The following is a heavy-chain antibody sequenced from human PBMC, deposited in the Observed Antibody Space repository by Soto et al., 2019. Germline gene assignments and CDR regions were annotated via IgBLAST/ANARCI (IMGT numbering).Heavy chain of an antibody. Sequence: TLSLPCTVSGGSISRYYWSWIRQPPGTELEWIGYIYYSGSTNYNPSLKSRVTISVDTSKNQFSLKLSSVTAADTAVYYCARAALCYYDSSGYLTFDPWGQGTLVTFSS. D-gene: IGHD3-22*01. CDR3: ARAALCYYDSSGYLTFDP. CDR1: GGSISRYY. J-gene: IGHJ5*02. CDR2: IYYSGST. V-gene: IGHV4-59*01.